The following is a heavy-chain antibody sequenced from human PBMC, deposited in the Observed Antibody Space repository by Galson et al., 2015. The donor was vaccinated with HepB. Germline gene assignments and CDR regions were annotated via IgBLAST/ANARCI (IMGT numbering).Heavy chain of an antibody. V-gene: IGHV3-49*03. Sequence: SLRLSCATTGISFSDFAMSWFRQAPGKGLEWVGLIKSKVYGETTEYAASVSGRFTISRDDSTRIAYLQMNSLELEDTAVYFCSRVKGFGGGNNFYLMDIWGQGTVVSVSS. J-gene: IGHJ3*02. CDR3: SRVKGFGGGNNFYLMDI. D-gene: IGHD1/OR15-1a*01. CDR1: GISFSDFA. CDR2: IKSKVYGETT.